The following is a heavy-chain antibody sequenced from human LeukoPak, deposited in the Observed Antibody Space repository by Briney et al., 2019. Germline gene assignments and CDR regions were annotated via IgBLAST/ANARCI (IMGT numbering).Heavy chain of an antibody. CDR2: FYSGGST. D-gene: IGHD6-13*01. Sequence: GGSLRLSCAASGFTFTNYGMHWVRQAPGKGLEWVSVFYSGGSTYYTDSVKGRFTISRDNSKSTLYLQMNSLRAEDTAVYYCAKEGVSAAAGIQFDYWGQGTLVTVSS. J-gene: IGHJ4*02. V-gene: IGHV3-NL1*01. CDR1: GFTFTNYG. CDR3: AKEGVSAAAGIQFDY.